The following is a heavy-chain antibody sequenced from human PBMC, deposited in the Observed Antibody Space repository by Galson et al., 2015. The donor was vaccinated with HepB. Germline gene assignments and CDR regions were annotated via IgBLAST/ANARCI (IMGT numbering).Heavy chain of an antibody. D-gene: IGHD3-16*02. Sequence: SLRLSCAASGFTFSSYGMHWVRQAPGKGLEWVAVIWYDGSNKYYADSVKGRFTISRDNSKNTLYLQMNSLRAEDTAVYYCARDYDYIWGSYRLYYFDYWGQGTLVTVSS. J-gene: IGHJ4*02. CDR1: GFTFSSYG. CDR2: IWYDGSNK. V-gene: IGHV3-33*01. CDR3: ARDYDYIWGSYRLYYFDY.